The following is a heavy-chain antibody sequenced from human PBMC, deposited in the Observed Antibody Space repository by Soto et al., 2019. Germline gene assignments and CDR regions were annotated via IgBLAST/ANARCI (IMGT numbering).Heavy chain of an antibody. D-gene: IGHD1-26*01. CDR3: TTTPHRDSERVFV. CDR2: IKQDGTEK. V-gene: IGHV3-7*01. J-gene: IGHJ6*02. CDR1: GFTFSTYW. Sequence: EVQLVESGGGLVQPGGSLRLSCAASGFTFSTYWMSWVRRTPGKGLKWLANIKQDGTEKYYVDSVRGRLTVSRDNAKSSLYLQMNSLRVEDTAVYYCTTTPHRDSERVFVWGQGTAVTVS.